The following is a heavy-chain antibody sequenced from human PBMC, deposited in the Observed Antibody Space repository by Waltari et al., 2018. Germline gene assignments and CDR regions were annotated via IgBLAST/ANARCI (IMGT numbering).Heavy chain of an antibody. CDR3: ATSSGPTDN. CDR2: IYYSGST. V-gene: IGHV4-39*01. J-gene: IGHJ4*02. D-gene: IGHD3-9*01. CDR1: GGSISSSSYY. Sequence: QLQLQESGPGLVKPSETLSLTCTVSGGSISSSSYYWGWIRQPPGKGLEWIGSIYYSGSTYYNPSLKSRVTISRDNAKNSLYLQMNSLRAEDTAVYYCATSSGPTDNWGQGTLVTVSS.